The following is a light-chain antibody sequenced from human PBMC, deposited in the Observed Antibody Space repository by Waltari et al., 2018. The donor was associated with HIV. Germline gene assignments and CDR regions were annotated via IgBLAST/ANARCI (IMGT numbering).Light chain of an antibody. J-gene: IGKJ5*01. CDR2: AAS. Sequence: EIVLTQSPATLSLSPGERATLSFRASQSVSNYLAWYQQTTGQAPRLLIDAASSRATGIPARFSGSGSGTDFTLTISSLEPGDFAVYDCQQRSNWPITFGQGTRLEIK. CDR3: QQRSNWPIT. CDR1: QSVSNY. V-gene: IGKV3-11*01.